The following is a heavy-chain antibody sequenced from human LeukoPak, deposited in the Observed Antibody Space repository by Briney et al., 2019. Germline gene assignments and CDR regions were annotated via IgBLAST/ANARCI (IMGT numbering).Heavy chain of an antibody. J-gene: IGHJ4*02. V-gene: IGHV3-23*01. D-gene: IGHD5-24*01. CDR2: ISGSDSST. CDR1: GFTFSSSA. Sequence: GGSLRLSCAASGFTFSSSAMSWVRQAPGKGLEWVSTISGSDSSTHYADSVKGRFTISRDNSKNTLYLQMNSLRADDTAVYYCAKSGYNRFDYWGQGTLVTVSS. CDR3: AKSGYNRFDY.